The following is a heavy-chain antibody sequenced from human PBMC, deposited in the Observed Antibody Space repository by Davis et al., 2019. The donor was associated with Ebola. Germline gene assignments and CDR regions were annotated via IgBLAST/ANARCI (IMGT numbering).Heavy chain of an antibody. CDR3: ARGAYTSSSSWFDT. V-gene: IGHV4-31*03. Sequence: PSETLSLTCTVSGGSISSTNHYWSWIRQHPGKGLEWIGYMYYSGSTYYNPSLISRISLSVDTSKNQFSLKLSSVTAADTAVYYCARGAYTSSSSWFDTWGQGALVSVSS. CDR1: GGSISSTNHY. CDR2: MYYSGST. D-gene: IGHD3-16*01. J-gene: IGHJ5*02.